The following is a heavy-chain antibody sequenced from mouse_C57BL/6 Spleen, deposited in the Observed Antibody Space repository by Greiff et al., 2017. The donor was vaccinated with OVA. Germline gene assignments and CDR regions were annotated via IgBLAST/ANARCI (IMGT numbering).Heavy chain of an antibody. V-gene: IGHV1-22*01. J-gene: IGHJ2*01. CDR2: INPNNGGT. CDR1: GYTFTDYN. Sequence: EVQLQQPGPELVKPGASVKMSCKASGYTFTDYNMHWVKQSPGKSLEWIGYINPNNGGTSYNQKFKGKATLTVNKSSSTAYMELRSLTSEDSAVYYCAVTGPHFDYWGQGTTLTVSS. D-gene: IGHD4-1*01. CDR3: AVTGPHFDY.